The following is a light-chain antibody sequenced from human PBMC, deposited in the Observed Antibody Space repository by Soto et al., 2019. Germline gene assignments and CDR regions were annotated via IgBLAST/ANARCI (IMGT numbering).Light chain of an antibody. Sequence: DVVMTQSPLSLPVTPGQPASISCRSSQSLVYSDGNTYLAWIQQRPGQSPRRLIYQVSNRDSGVPDRFGGSGSGSDFKLKISRLEADDGGVDYCMQATHWPQTFGQGTKVEIK. CDR2: QVS. CDR1: QSLVYSDGNTY. J-gene: IGKJ1*01. CDR3: MQATHWPQT. V-gene: IGKV2-30*01.